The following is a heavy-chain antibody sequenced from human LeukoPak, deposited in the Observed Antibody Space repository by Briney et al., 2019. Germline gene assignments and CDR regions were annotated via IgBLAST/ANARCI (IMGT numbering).Heavy chain of an antibody. D-gene: IGHD2/OR15-2a*01. V-gene: IGHV1-2*02. CDR3: AKAGPPSPPNMTGADLKYYYDGNDV. J-gene: IGHJ6*02. CDR2: INPNSGGT. CDR1: GYTFTGYY. Sequence: SVKVSCKASGYTFTGYYMHWVRQAPGQGLEWMGWINPNSGGTNYAQKFQGRVTMTRDTSISTAYMELSRLRSDDTAVYYCAKAGPPSPPNMTGADLKYYYDGNDVWGQRTTANVSS.